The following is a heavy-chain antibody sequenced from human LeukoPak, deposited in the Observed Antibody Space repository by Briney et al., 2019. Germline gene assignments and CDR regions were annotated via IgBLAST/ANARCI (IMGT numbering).Heavy chain of an antibody. CDR2: IRYDGSNK. D-gene: IGHD5-18*01. CDR3: AKDLDRTDHQEWIQLCSYAFDI. CDR1: GFTFSSYG. J-gene: IGHJ3*02. V-gene: IGHV3-30*02. Sequence: GGSLRLSCAASGFTFSSYGMHWVRQAPGKGLEWVAFIRYDGSNKYYADSVKGRFTISRDNSKNTLYLQMNSLRAEDTAVYYCAKDLDRTDHQEWIQLCSYAFDIWGQGTMVTVSS.